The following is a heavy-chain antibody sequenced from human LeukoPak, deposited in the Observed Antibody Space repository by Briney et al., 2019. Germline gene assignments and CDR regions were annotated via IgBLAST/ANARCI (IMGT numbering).Heavy chain of an antibody. CDR3: ARHYSGGPQYFDY. CDR1: GGSISSSY. V-gene: IGHV4-59*08. CDR2: IYYSGST. J-gene: IGHJ4*02. D-gene: IGHD6-19*01. Sequence: PSETLSLTCTVSGGSISSSYWTWVRQPPGKGLEWIGCIYYSGSTNYNHSLKSRVTISVDTSKNQFSLHLNSVTAPDTAVYYCARHYSGGPQYFDYWGQGTLVTVSS.